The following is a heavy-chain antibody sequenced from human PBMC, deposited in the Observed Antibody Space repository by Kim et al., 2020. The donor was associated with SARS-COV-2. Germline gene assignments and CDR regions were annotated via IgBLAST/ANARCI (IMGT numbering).Heavy chain of an antibody. J-gene: IGHJ3*02. CDR2: IKQDGTER. CDR3: VRENWNYDFDM. Sequence: GGSLRLSCAPSGFTFSNYWMSWVRQAPGKGLEWVANIKQDGTERYYGGPGKGRFTISRDNAKNSLNLQMNNLRADDTAAYYCVRENWNYDFDMWGQGTM. D-gene: IGHD1-7*01. V-gene: IGHV3-7*01. CDR1: GFTFSNYW.